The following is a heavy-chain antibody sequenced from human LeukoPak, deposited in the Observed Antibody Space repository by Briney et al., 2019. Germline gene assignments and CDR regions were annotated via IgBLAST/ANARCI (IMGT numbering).Heavy chain of an antibody. J-gene: IGHJ6*03. CDR3: ARLRYFDWFALVYYYYMDV. V-gene: IGHV4-34*01. Sequence: SETLSLTCAVYGGSFSGYYWSWIRQPPGKGLEWIGEINHSGSTNYNPSLKSRVTISVDTSKSQFSLKLSSVTAADTAVYYCARLRYFDWFALVYYYYMDVGGKGTTVTVSS. D-gene: IGHD3-9*01. CDR2: INHSGST. CDR1: GGSFSGYY.